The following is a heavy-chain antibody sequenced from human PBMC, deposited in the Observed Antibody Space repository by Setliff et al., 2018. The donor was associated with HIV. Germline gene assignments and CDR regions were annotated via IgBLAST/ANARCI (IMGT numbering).Heavy chain of an antibody. V-gene: IGHV3-74*03. CDR1: GFTFNNYW. D-gene: IGHD5-12*01. J-gene: IGHJ4*02. CDR2: VSNNGRTA. CDR3: ARDLGYSAFDNFDY. Sequence: GGSLRLSCATSGFTFNNYWMHWVRQSPRMGLVWVSRVSNNGRTAVYADSVKGRFTMSRDNVRKTVDLQMNNLTVEDTAVYYCARDLGYSAFDNFDYWGQGTLVTVSS.